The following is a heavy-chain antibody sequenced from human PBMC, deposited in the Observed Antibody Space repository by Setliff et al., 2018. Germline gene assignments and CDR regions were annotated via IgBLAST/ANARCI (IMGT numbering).Heavy chain of an antibody. V-gene: IGHV1-69*08. J-gene: IGHJ5*02. D-gene: IGHD2-21*01. CDR2: IMPIFGST. CDR1: GGSFSSFS. CDR3: ARDRGGTAIANWFDR. Sequence: ASVKVSCKASGGSFSSFSIHWVRQAPGQGLEWMGRIMPIFGSTNYAQNFQGRVTITADKSTSTAYMDLSSLRSEDTAVYYCARDRGGTAIANWFDRWGQGTLVTVSS.